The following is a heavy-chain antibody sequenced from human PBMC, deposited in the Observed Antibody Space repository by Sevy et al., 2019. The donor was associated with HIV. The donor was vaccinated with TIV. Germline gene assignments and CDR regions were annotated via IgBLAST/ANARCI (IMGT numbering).Heavy chain of an antibody. Sequence: EGSLRLSCAASGFTFNNAWMNWVRQAPGKGLEWVGRIKSKTDGGTTDYAAPVKGRFTISRDDSKNTLYLQMNSLKTEDTAVYYCITESSSGSYYFDDWGQGTLVTVSS. CDR1: GFTFNNAW. CDR2: IKSKTDGGTT. V-gene: IGHV3-15*07. D-gene: IGHD3-22*01. CDR3: ITESSSGSYYFDD. J-gene: IGHJ4*02.